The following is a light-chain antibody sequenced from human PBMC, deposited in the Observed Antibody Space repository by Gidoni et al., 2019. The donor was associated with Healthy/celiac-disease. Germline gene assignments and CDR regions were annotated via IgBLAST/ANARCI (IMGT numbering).Light chain of an antibody. Sequence: IQMTTSPSSLSASVGDRVTISCRASQSISSYLNWYKQKPEKAPKLLIYAASSWQSGVPSRFSGSGSGTDFTLTISSLQPEDFATYYCQQSYSTPVTFGQGTKLEIK. CDR3: QQSYSTPVT. CDR2: AAS. J-gene: IGKJ2*01. V-gene: IGKV1-39*01. CDR1: QSISSY.